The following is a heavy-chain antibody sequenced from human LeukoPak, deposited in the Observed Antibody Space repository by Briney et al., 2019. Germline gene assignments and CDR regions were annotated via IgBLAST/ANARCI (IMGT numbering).Heavy chain of an antibody. CDR1: GGSISSINW. D-gene: IGHD3-16*01. J-gene: IGHJ4*02. V-gene: IGHV4-4*02. CDR2: IYHGGGS. Sequence: PSGTLSLTCGVSGGSISSINWWCWVRQPPGRGLEWIGEIYHGGGSNYNPSLRSRVTMSLDKSKNQFSLMLSSVTAADTAMYYCVSGWGLWGGEYWGQGILVTVSS. CDR3: VSGWGLWGGEY.